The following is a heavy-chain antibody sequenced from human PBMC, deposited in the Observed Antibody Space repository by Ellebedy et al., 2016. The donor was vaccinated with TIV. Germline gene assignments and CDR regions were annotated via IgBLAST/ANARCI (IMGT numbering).Heavy chain of an antibody. V-gene: IGHV3-21*06. CDR3: ARAKFEYYDTSGAFDY. Sequence: GESLKISCAASGFTFSSYGMHWVRQAPGKGLEWVSSISSSGTSINYGDSVKGRFTISRDNAKNLLYLQMNSLRAEDTALFYCARAKFEYYDTSGAFDYWGQGTLVTVSS. D-gene: IGHD3-22*01. CDR1: GFTFSSYG. J-gene: IGHJ4*02. CDR2: ISSSGTSI.